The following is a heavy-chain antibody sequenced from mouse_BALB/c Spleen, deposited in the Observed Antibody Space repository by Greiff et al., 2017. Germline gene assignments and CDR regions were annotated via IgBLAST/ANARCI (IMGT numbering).Heavy chain of an antibody. D-gene: IGHD2-14*01. CDR1: GFTFSSYT. J-gene: IGHJ3*01. CDR3: TSEEEVRRWFAY. V-gene: IGHV5-6-4*01. Sequence: DVHLVESGGGLVKPGGSLKLSCAASGFTFSSYTMSWVRQTPEKRLEWVATISSGGSYTYYPDSVKGRFTISRDNAKNTLYLQMSSLKSEDTAMYYCTSEEEVRRWFAYWGQGTLVTVSA. CDR2: ISSGGSYT.